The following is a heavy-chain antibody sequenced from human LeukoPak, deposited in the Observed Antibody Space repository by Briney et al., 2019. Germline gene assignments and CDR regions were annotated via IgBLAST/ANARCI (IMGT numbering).Heavy chain of an antibody. J-gene: IGHJ5*02. V-gene: IGHV3-23*01. D-gene: IGHD2-21*01. CDR1: GFIFGSYA. Sequence: GGSLRLSCATSGFIFGSYAMSWVRQARGRGLEWVSTISGSGGTIYSADSVKGRFTISRDNSKNTLYLQMDSLRGEDTAVYYCAKDPYRVIVATGNYLDPWGQGTLVTVSS. CDR2: ISGSGGTI. CDR3: AKDPYRVIVATGNYLDP.